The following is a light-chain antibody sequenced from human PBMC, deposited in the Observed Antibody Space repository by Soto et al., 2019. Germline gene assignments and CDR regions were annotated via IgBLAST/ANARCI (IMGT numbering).Light chain of an antibody. CDR2: GAS. V-gene: IGKV3-20*01. CDR3: QQYCSSQYT. J-gene: IGKJ2*01. CDR1: QSVSSSY. Sequence: EIVLTQSPGTLSLSPWERATLSCRASQSVSSSYLAWYQQKPGQAPRLLIYGASSRDTGIPDRFSGSGSGTDFTLNISRLEPEDFAVYYCQQYCSSQYTFGQGTKLEIK.